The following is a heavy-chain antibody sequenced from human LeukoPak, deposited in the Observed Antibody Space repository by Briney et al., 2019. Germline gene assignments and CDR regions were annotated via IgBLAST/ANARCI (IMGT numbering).Heavy chain of an antibody. CDR2: ISGSCGST. V-gene: IGHV3-23*01. CDR1: GFTFSSYS. D-gene: IGHD2-15*01. J-gene: IGHJ4*02. CDR3: AKTPSYLSHDY. Sequence: PGGSLLLSFAASGFTFSSYSMSWVRQAPGKGLEWVSAISGSCGSTYYADSVKGRFTISRDNSKNTLYLQMNSLRAEDTAVYYCAKTPSYLSHDYWGQGTLVTVSS.